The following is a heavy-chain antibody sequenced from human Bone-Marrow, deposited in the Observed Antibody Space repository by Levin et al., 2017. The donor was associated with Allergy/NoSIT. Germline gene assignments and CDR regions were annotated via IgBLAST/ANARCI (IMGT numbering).Heavy chain of an antibody. CDR3: ARPRGGCSGGRCPFDC. D-gene: IGHD2-15*01. CDR2: IKQDGSEK. J-gene: IGHJ4*02. CDR1: GFTFSSYW. V-gene: IGHV3-7*01. Sequence: GGSLRLSCAASGFTFSSYWMTWVRQAPGKGLEWVANIKQDGSEKYSVDSVKGRFTISRDNAKNSLFLQMNSLRVEDTAVYYCARPRGGCSGGRCPFDCWGQGTLVTVSS.